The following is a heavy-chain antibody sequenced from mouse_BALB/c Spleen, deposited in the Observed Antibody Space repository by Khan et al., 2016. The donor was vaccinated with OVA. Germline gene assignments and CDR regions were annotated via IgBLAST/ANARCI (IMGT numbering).Heavy chain of an antibody. Sequence: VQLQQSGPGLVQPSQSLSITCTVSGFSLTSYGVHWVRQSPGKGLEWLGVIWSGGSTDYNAAFISRLSISKDNSKSQVFFKMNILQANDSARYYCARNYDYDEGLAYWGQGTLVTVSA. CDR2: IWSGGST. J-gene: IGHJ3*01. V-gene: IGHV2-2*02. CDR3: ARNYDYDEGLAY. CDR1: GFSLTSYG. D-gene: IGHD2-4*01.